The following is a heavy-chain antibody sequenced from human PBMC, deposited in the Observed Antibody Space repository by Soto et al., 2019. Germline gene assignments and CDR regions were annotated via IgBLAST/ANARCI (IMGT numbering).Heavy chain of an antibody. CDR2: ISGSGVNT. D-gene: IGHD2-15*01. CDR1: GFTFGSSA. Sequence: GGSLRLSCAASGFTFGSSAMSWVRQAPGKGLEWVSAISGSGVNTYYADSVKGRFTTSRDNSKSTLYLQMNSLRAEDTAVYYCAKVTLGVVVAAYFDYWGQGTLVTVSS. J-gene: IGHJ4*02. V-gene: IGHV3-23*01. CDR3: AKVTLGVVVAAYFDY.